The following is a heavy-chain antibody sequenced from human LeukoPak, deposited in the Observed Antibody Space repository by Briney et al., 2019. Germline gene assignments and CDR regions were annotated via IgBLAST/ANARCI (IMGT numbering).Heavy chain of an antibody. CDR2: ISAYSGDT. J-gene: IGHJ5*02. CDR3: ARDNSVGDIAWWFDP. D-gene: IGHD3-10*01. Sequence: GASVKVSCKASGYTFASYGFSWVRQAPGQGLEWMGWISAYSGDTKYAQKFQGRVTMTRDMSTSTDYMELSSLRSEDTAVYYCARDNSVGDIAWWFDPWGQGTLVTVSS. CDR1: GYTFASYG. V-gene: IGHV1-18*01.